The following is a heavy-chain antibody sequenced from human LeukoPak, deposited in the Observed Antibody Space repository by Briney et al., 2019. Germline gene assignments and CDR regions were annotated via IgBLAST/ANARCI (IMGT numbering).Heavy chain of an antibody. J-gene: IGHJ4*02. V-gene: IGHV4-34*01. D-gene: IGHD1-14*01. CDR2: INHSGST. CDR1: GGSFSGHY. CDR3: AKVLTGVFFDY. Sequence: PSETLSLTCAVYGGSFSGHYWSWIRQPPGKGLEWIGEINHSGSTNYNPSLKSRVTISVDTSKNQFSLKLSSVTAADTAVYYCAKVLTGVFFDYWGQGTLVTVSS.